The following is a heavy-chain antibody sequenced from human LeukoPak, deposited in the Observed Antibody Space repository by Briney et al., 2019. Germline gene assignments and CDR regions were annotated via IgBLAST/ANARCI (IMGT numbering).Heavy chain of an antibody. Sequence: GGSLRLSCAASGFTFDDYGMSWVRQAPGKGLEWVSGINWNGGSTGYADSVKGRFTISRDNAKNSLYPQMNSLRAEDTALYYCARGGCSGGSCYNYYYYGMDVWGQGTTVTVSS. D-gene: IGHD2-15*01. V-gene: IGHV3-20*04. CDR3: ARGGCSGGSCYNYYYYGMDV. CDR1: GFTFDDYG. CDR2: INWNGGST. J-gene: IGHJ6*02.